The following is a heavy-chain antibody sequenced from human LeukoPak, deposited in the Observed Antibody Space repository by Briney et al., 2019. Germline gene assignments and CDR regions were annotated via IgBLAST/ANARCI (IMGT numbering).Heavy chain of an antibody. CDR3: TRVNGDSVDADYYYYMDV. Sequence: GESLRLSCAASGFDFSGYTMTWVRQAPGRGLEWLSAITSSRGDIYYADSAKGRFTISRDNAKNSLYLQINSLRAEDTAVYYCTRVNGDSVDADYYYYMDVWGKGTTVTVSS. CDR2: ITSSRGDI. J-gene: IGHJ6*03. V-gene: IGHV3-21*01. CDR1: GFDFSGYT. D-gene: IGHD2-21*02.